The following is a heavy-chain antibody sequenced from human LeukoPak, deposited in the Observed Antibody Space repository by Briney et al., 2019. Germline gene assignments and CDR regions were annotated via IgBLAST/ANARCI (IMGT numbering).Heavy chain of an antibody. Sequence: ASVKVSCKASGYTFTGYSMHWVRQAPGQGLEWLGWINPKSGGTNYAQKFQGRVTMTRDTSTSTAYMELSRLRSDDTAVYYCARVEDCSSTSCQYYYYMDVWGKGTTVTVSS. J-gene: IGHJ6*03. CDR2: INPKSGGT. CDR3: ARVEDCSSTSCQYYYYMDV. CDR1: GYTFTGYS. D-gene: IGHD2-2*01. V-gene: IGHV1-2*02.